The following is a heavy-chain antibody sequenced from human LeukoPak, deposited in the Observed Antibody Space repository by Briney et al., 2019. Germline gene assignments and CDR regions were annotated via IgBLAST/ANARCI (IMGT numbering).Heavy chain of an antibody. CDR1: GFTFSSYW. Sequence: GGSLRLSCAASGFTFSSYWMHWVRQAPGKGLVWVSRINSDGSSASYADSVKGRFTISRDNSKNTLYLQMSSLRRDDTAVYYCAKDYAFRVAAAGFDYWGQGTLVTVSS. J-gene: IGHJ4*02. CDR3: AKDYAFRVAAAGFDY. V-gene: IGHV3-74*01. CDR2: INSDGSSA. D-gene: IGHD6-13*01.